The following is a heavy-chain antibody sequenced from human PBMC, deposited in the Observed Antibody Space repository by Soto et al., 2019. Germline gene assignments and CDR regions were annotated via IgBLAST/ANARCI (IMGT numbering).Heavy chain of an antibody. CDR1: GGSVSSTYW. V-gene: IGHV4-4*02. CDR3: ARYNAASGTYYFDY. CDR2: IYHSGSA. D-gene: IGHD6-13*01. Sequence: QVELQESGPGLVKPSGTLSLTCAVSGGSVSSTYWWRWVRQPPGKRLEWIGEIYHSGSANYNPSLKSRVTISVDTSKNQFSMNANSVTAADTAVYYCARYNAASGTYYFDYWGQGTLVTVSS. J-gene: IGHJ4*02.